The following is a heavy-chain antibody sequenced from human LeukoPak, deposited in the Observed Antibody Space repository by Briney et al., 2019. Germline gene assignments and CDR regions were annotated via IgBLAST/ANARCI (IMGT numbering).Heavy chain of an antibody. D-gene: IGHD1-26*01. CDR1: RFTFSSYS. J-gene: IGHJ3*02. CDR2: LSSSSNYI. V-gene: IGHV3-21*01. CDR3: ARSYSGSYYDAFDI. Sequence: GGSLRLSCAASRFTFSSYSMNWVRQAPGKGLEWVSSLSSSSNYIYYPDSVRGRFTISRDNAKNSLYLQMNSLRAEDTAVSYCARSYSGSYYDAFDIWGQGTMVTVSS.